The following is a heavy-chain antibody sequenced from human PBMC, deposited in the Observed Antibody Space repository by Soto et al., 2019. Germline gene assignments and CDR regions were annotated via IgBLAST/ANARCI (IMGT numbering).Heavy chain of an antibody. Sequence: QLQLQESGPGLVKPSETLSLACTVSGGSISSSSYYWGWIRQPPGKGLEWIGSIYYSGSTYYNPSLKSRVTISVDTFNNQFSLKLSSVTAADTAVYYCASISNYYGSGSPRYYFDYWGQGTLVTVSS. J-gene: IGHJ4*02. D-gene: IGHD3-10*01. CDR3: ASISNYYGSGSPRYYFDY. V-gene: IGHV4-39*01. CDR1: GGSISSSSYY. CDR2: IYYSGST.